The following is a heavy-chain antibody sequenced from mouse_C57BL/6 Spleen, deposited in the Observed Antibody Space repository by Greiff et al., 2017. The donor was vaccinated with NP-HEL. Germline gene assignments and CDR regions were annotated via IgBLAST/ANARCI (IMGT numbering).Heavy chain of an antibody. CDR3: KRDRMTTVVATGAMDY. J-gene: IGHJ4*01. CDR2: IDPETGGT. CDR1: GYTFTDYE. D-gene: IGHD1-1*01. Sequence: QVQLQQSGAELVRPGASVTLSCKASGYTFTDYEMHWVKQTPVHGLEWIGAIDPETGGTDYNQKFKGKAILTADKSSSTAYMELRSLTSEDSAVHYCKRDRMTTVVATGAMDYWGQGTSVTVSS. V-gene: IGHV1-15*01.